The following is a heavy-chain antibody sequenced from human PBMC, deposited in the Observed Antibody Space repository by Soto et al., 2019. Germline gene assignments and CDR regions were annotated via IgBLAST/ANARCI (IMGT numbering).Heavy chain of an antibody. CDR3: ARDIITSFDP. CDR2: IYYSGST. V-gene: IGHV4-59*01. D-gene: IGHD3-10*01. Sequence: SETLSLTCTVSGGSISSYYWSWIRQPPGKGLEWIGYIYYSGSTNYNPSLKSRVTISVDTSKNQFSLKLSSVTAADTAVYYCARDIITSFDPWGQGTPVTVSS. CDR1: GGSISSYY. J-gene: IGHJ5*02.